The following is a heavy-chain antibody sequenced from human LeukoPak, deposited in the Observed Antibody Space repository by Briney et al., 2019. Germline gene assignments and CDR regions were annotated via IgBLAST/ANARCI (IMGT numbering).Heavy chain of an antibody. V-gene: IGHV4-38-2*02. D-gene: IGHD3-10*01. Sequence: SETPSLTCTISGTVSGYFSTTYYWGWIRQPPGKGLEWIASIRHDGHTYYNASLKSQVTISIDMSRNQFSLKLSSLTAADTAVYYCARGPLGGLLWFGELFDYWGQGTLVTVSS. CDR2: IRHDGHT. CDR3: ARGPLGGLLWFGELFDY. J-gene: IGHJ4*02. CDR1: GTVSGYFSTTYY.